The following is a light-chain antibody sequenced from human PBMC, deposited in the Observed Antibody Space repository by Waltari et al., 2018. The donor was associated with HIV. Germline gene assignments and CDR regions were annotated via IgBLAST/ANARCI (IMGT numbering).Light chain of an antibody. CDR3: MQALQTPFT. Sequence: PASLSCRSSQSLLHSNGYNYLDWYLQKPGQSPQLLIYLGSNRASGVPDRFSGGGSGTDFTLKISRVEAEDVGVYYCMQALQTPFTFGPGTKVDIK. CDR2: LGS. J-gene: IGKJ3*01. V-gene: IGKV2-28*01. CDR1: QSLLHSNGYNY.